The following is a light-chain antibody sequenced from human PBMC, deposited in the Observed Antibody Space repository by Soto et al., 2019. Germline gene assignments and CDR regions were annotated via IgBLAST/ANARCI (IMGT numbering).Light chain of an antibody. J-gene: IGLJ3*02. V-gene: IGLV1-51*02. CDR2: ENN. CDR3: AAWGTSRSGGV. Sequence: QSVLTQPPSVSAAPGQKVTISCSGCSSNIGSDFVSWYQQLPGTAPQLLIYENNKRPSGIPDRFSGSKSATSATLGITGLQTGDEADYYCAAWGTSRSGGVFGGGTQLTVL. CDR1: SSNIGSDF.